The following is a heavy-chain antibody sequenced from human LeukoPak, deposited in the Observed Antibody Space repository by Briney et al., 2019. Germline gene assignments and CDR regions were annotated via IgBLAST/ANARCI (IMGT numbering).Heavy chain of an antibody. D-gene: IGHD3-3*01. CDR2: ISYDGSNK. CDR3: ARAYDFWSGYYSGAPPHDAFDI. Sequence: GGSLRLSCAASGFTFSSYAMHWVRQAPGKGLEWVVVISYDGSNKYYADSVKGRFTISRDNSKNTLYLQMNSLRAEDTAVYYCARAYDFWSGYYSGAPPHDAFDIWGQGTMVTVSS. V-gene: IGHV3-30-3*01. J-gene: IGHJ3*02. CDR1: GFTFSSYA.